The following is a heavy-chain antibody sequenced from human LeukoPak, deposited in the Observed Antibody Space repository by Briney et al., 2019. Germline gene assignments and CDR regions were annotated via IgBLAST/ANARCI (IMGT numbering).Heavy chain of an antibody. CDR2: INHSGST. V-gene: IGHV4-34*01. CDR1: GGSFSGYY. D-gene: IGHD2-15*01. Sequence: PSETLSLTCAVYGGSFSGYYWSWIRQPPGKGLEWIGEINHSGSTNYNPSLKSRVTISVDTSKNQFSLKLSSVTAADTAVYYCARLAGYCSGGSCYSAWFDPWGQGTLVTVSS. CDR3: ARLAGYCSGGSCYSAWFDP. J-gene: IGHJ5*02.